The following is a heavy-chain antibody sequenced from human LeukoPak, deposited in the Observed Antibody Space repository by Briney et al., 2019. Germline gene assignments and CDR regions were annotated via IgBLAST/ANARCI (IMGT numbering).Heavy chain of an antibody. CDR2: ISAYNGNT. D-gene: IGHD1-20*01. J-gene: IGHJ6*03. CDR1: GYTFTSYG. Sequence: EASVKVSCKASGYTFTSYGISWVRQAPGQGLEWMGWISAYNGNTNYAQKLQGRVTMTTDTSTSTAYMELRSLRSDDTAVYYCARDLYLPPRDYNWNDYYYYYMDVWGKGTTVTVSS. V-gene: IGHV1-18*01. CDR3: ARDLYLPPRDYNWNDYYYYYMDV.